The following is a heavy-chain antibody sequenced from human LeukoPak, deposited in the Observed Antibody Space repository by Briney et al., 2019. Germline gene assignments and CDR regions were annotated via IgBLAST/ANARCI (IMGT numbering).Heavy chain of an antibody. J-gene: IGHJ6*02. Sequence: PGVPLTLSCTASRFTFCSLRMEWARHAPGKAREGVSSISSSSGYIYCAASVKGRFTISRDNVKNSMSLEMDSLGDEGTAVYYCARSTETTWRYYDGIDVWGQGTMVTVSS. CDR1: RFTFCSLR. CDR2: ISSSSGYI. V-gene: IGHV3-21*01. CDR3: ARSTETTWRYYDGIDV. D-gene: IGHD4-11*01.